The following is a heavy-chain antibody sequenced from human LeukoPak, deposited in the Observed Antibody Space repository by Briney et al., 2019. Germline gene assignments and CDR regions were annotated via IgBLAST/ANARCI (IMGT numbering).Heavy chain of an antibody. CDR3: IGELGEYSNGDFDY. Sequence: PGGSLRLSCAASGFTFSDYYIDWVRQAPGKGLEWVGRSRNKANGYTTHYAASMKGRFTVSRDDSKSSVFLQMNSLRSEDTAVYYCIGELGEYSNGDFDYWAREPWSPSPQ. CDR2: SRNKANGYTT. J-gene: IGHJ4*02. D-gene: IGHD5-18*01. CDR1: GFTFSDYY. V-gene: IGHV3-72*01.